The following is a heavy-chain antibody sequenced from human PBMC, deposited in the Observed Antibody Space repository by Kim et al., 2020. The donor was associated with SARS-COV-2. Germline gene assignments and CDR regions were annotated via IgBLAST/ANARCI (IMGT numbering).Heavy chain of an antibody. CDR2: IYYSGST. Sequence: SETLSLTCTVSGGSISSGGYYWSWIRQHPGKGLEWIGYIYYSGSTYYNPSLKIRVTISVDTSKNQFSLKLSSVTAADTAVYYCARVRAREFDHWGQGTLVTVSS. V-gene: IGHV4-31*03. CDR1: GGSISSGGYY. D-gene: IGHD1-26*01. CDR3: ARVRAREFDH. J-gene: IGHJ4*02.